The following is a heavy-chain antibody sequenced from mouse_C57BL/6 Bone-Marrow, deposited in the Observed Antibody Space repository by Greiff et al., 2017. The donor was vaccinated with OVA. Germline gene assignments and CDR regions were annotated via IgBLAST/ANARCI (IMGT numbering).Heavy chain of an antibody. CDR1: GFTFSSYA. CDR2: ISDGGSYT. J-gene: IGHJ4*01. V-gene: IGHV5-4*01. Sequence: EVKLMESGGGLVKPGGSLKLSCAASGFTFSSYAMSWVRQTPEKRLEWVATISDGGSYTYYPDNVKGRFPISRDNAKNNLYLQMSHLKSEDTAMYYCARDGPLNYYGSTLYAMDYWGQGTSVTVSS. D-gene: IGHD1-1*01. CDR3: ARDGPLNYYGSTLYAMDY.